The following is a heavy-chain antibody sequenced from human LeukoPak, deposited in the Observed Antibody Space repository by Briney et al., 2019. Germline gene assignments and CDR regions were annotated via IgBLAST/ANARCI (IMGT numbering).Heavy chain of an antibody. CDR1: GGSISSYYW. Sequence: ETLSLTCTVSGGSISSYYWSWIRQPPGKALEWLAHIFSNDEKSYSTSLKSRLTISKDTSKSQVVLTMTNMDPVDTATYYCARIAGTNFDYWGQGTLVTVSS. CDR3: ARIAGTNFDY. V-gene: IGHV2-26*01. D-gene: IGHD1-1*01. CDR2: IFSNDEK. J-gene: IGHJ4*02.